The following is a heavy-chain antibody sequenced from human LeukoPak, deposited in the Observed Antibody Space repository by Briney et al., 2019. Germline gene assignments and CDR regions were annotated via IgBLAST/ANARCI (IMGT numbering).Heavy chain of an antibody. CDR2: ISAYNGNT. CDR3: ARGAYCGGDCYQRSLDY. D-gene: IGHD2-21*02. Sequence: GASVKVSCKASGYTFTNYGISWVRQAPGQGLEWMGWISAYNGNTNYAQKLQDRVTMTTDTSTSTAYMELRSLRSDDTAVYYCARGAYCGGDCYQRSLDYWGQGALVTVSS. CDR1: GYTFTNYG. V-gene: IGHV1-18*04. J-gene: IGHJ4*02.